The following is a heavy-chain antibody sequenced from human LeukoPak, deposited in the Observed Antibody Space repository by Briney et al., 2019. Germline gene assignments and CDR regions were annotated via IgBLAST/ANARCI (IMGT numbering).Heavy chain of an antibody. Sequence: GRSLRLSCAASGFTFDDYAMHWVRQAPGKGLEWVSGISWNSGIIGYADSVKGRFTVSRDNAKNSPSLQMNSLRAEDTAFYYCAKVRYCSGGGSCPSPYFDYWGQGTLVTVSS. V-gene: IGHV3-9*01. CDR3: AKVRYCSGGGSCPSPYFDY. CDR2: ISWNSGII. J-gene: IGHJ4*02. CDR1: GFTFDDYA. D-gene: IGHD2-15*01.